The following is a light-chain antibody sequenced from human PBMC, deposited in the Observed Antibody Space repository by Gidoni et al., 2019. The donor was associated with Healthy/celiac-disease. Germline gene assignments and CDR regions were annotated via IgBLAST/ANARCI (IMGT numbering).Light chain of an antibody. CDR2: WAD. CDR1: QSVLYSSNNKNY. V-gene: IGKV4-1*01. J-gene: IGKJ4*01. Sequence: DIVMTQSPDSLAVSLGESATINCKSSQSVLYSSNNKNYLAWYQQKPGQPPKLLIYWADTRESGVPDRCSGSGSGTDFTLTISSLQAEDVAVYYCQQYYSTPLTFGGETKVEIK. CDR3: QQYYSTPLT.